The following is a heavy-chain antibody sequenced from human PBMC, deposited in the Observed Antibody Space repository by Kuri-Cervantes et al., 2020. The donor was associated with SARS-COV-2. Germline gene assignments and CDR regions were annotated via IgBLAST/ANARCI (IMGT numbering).Heavy chain of an antibody. CDR3: AKDLYESGGYTWDY. V-gene: IGHV3-23*03. CDR1: GFTFSSYA. D-gene: IGHD3-22*01. J-gene: IGHJ4*02. CDR2: IYSGGSST. Sequence: AGSLRLSCAASGFTFSSYAMSWVRQAPGKGLEWVSVIYSGGSSTYYADSVKGRFTISRDNSKNTLYLQMNSLRAEDTAVYYCAKDLYESGGYTWDYWGQGTRVTVSS.